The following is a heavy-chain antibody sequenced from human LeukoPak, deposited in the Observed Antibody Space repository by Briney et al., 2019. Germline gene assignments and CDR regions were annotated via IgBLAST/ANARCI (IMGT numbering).Heavy chain of an antibody. D-gene: IGHD6-19*01. J-gene: IGHJ4*02. CDR3: TREGGSGWAPFDY. CDR2: VTAFTDDT. V-gene: IGHV1-18*01. Sequence: ASVKVSCKASGYTLSDFGINWVRRAPGQGLEWVGWVTAFTDDTKSAQKFQGRVTMATDTSTNTAYLELRSLRSDDTAVYFCTREGGSGWAPFDYWGQGTLVTVSS. CDR1: GYTLSDFG.